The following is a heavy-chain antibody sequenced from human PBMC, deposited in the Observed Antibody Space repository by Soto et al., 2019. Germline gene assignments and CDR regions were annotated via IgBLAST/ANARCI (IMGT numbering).Heavy chain of an antibody. Sequence: SETLSLTCTVSGGSISSGGYYWSWIRQHPGKGLEWIGYIYYSGSTYYNPSLKSRVTISVDTSKNQFSLKLSSVTAADTAVYYCARDRMITFGGVIAYGMDVWGQGTTVTVSS. D-gene: IGHD3-16*02. J-gene: IGHJ6*02. V-gene: IGHV4-31*03. CDR2: IYYSGST. CDR1: GGSISSGGYY. CDR3: ARDRMITFGGVIAYGMDV.